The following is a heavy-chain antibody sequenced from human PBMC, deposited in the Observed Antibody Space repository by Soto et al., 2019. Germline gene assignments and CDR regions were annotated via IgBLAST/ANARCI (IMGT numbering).Heavy chain of an antibody. J-gene: IGHJ4*02. CDR3: ARHCSSTTRLEFDY. D-gene: IGHD2-2*01. CDR1: GGSVSSGSYY. CDR2: IYYSGNT. V-gene: IGHV4-39*01. Sequence: SETLSLTCTVSGGSVSSGSYYWSWIRQPPGKGLEWIGCIYYSGNTYYNPSLKSRVTISVDTSKNQFSLKLTSVTAADTAVYYCARHCSSTTRLEFDYWGQGTLVTVSS.